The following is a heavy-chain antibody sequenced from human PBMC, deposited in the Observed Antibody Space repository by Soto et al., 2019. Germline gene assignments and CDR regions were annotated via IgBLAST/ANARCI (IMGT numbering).Heavy chain of an antibody. CDR3: TRRRETTLATHNHYDMDV. CDR2: IRSKANSFAT. V-gene: IGHV3-73*02. J-gene: IGHJ6*02. Sequence: EVQLVESGGGLVQPGGSLKLSCAASGFTFSGSAMHWVRQASGKGLEWVGRIRSKANSFATSYAASVKGRFTIFRDDTKNTAYLQMNSLKTEDTAVYYCTRRRETTLATHNHYDMDVWGQGTTVTVSS. D-gene: IGHD1-7*01. CDR1: GFTFSGSA.